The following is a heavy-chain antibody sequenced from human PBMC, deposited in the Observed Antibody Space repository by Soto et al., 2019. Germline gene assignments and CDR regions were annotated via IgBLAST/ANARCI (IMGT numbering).Heavy chain of an antibody. V-gene: IGHV1-69*12. J-gene: IGHJ6*02. Sequence: QVQLVQSGAEGKKPGSSVKVSCKASGGTFSSYDISGVRQAPGQGLEWMGGIIPSFGTTNYAQKFQGRVTITADESTSTAYMELSSLRSEDTAVYYCARHVPAAGYSYGMDVWGQGTTVTVSS. CDR1: GGTFSSYD. CDR2: IIPSFGTT. D-gene: IGHD2-2*01. CDR3: ARHVPAAGYSYGMDV.